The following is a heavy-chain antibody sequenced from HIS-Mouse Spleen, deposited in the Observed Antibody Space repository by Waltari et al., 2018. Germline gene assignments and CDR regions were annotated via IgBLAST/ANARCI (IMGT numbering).Heavy chain of an antibody. J-gene: IGHJ3*02. V-gene: IGHV3-7*01. CDR2: KKQHGSEK. D-gene: IGHD6-13*01. Sequence: EVQLVESGGGLVQPGGSLRLSYAASGFTFSSYWMSWVRQAPGNGLEWVENKKQHGSEKHDVDSGKGRFTISRDNAKNSLYLQMNSLRAEDTAVYYCARVGGQQLITDAFDIWGQGTMVTVSS. CDR1: GFTFSSYW. CDR3: ARVGGQQLITDAFDI.